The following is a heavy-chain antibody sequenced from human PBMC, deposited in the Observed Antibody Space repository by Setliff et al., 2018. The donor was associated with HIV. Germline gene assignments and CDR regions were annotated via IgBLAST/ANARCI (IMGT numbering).Heavy chain of an antibody. Sequence: GSVKVSCKASGYTFTSYGISWVRQAPGQGLEWMGWISAYNGNTNYAQKLQGRVTMTTDTSTSTAYMELRSLRSDDTAVYYCARLEDYYDSSGYYYGLGDDYWGQGTLVTVSS. V-gene: IGHV1-18*01. CDR1: GYTFTSYG. CDR3: ARLEDYYDSSGYYYGLGDDY. CDR2: ISAYNGNT. D-gene: IGHD3-22*01. J-gene: IGHJ4*02.